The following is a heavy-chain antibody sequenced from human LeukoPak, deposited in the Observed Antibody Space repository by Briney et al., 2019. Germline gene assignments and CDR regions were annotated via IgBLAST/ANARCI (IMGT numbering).Heavy chain of an antibody. Sequence: PGGSLRLSCAVSGFTFSSYWMHWVRQAPGKGLVWVSRIKSDGSRTDYADSVKGRFTISRDNSKNTLYLQMNSLRAEDTAVYYCAEDLLITKDTGGDYWGQGTLVTVSS. J-gene: IGHJ4*02. CDR2: IKSDGSRT. CDR1: GFTFSSYW. CDR3: AEDLLITKDTGGDY. D-gene: IGHD3-10*01. V-gene: IGHV3-74*01.